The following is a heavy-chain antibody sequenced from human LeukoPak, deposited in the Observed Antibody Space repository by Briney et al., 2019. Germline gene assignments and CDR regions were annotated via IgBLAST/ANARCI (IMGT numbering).Heavy chain of an antibody. CDR3: ARSVNWFDP. V-gene: IGHV4-4*07. J-gene: IGHJ5*02. Sequence: PSETLSLTCTVSGGSISTYYWSWLRQPAGKGLEWIGRMYTSGNTNYNPSLKSRVTISVDTSKKQFSLRLSSVTAADTAVYYCARSVNWFDPWGQGTLVTVSS. CDR1: GGSISTYY. CDR2: MYTSGNT.